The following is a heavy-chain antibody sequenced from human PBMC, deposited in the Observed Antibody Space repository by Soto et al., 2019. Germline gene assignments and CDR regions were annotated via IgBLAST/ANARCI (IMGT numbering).Heavy chain of an antibody. CDR1: GGSISDIY. CDR2: IFHTGST. V-gene: IGHV4-59*08. CDR3: ARHYYGRLHFDY. D-gene: IGHD3-10*01. J-gene: IGHJ4*02. Sequence: QMQLQESGPGLVKPSETLSLTCTVSGGSISDIYWSWIRQPPGKGLEWIGYIFHTGSTNYNPSLKSRVPISIDTSKSQFSLRLNSVTATDTAVYYCARHYYGRLHFDYWGQGTLVSVSS.